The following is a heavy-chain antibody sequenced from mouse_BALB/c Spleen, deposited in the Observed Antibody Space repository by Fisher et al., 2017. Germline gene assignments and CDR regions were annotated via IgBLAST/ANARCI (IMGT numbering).Heavy chain of an antibody. Sequence: KFKGKATLTADKSSSTAYMQLSSLKSEDSAVYFCAREGNSPLDVWGAGTTVTVSS. V-gene: IGHV1-76*01. J-gene: IGHJ1*01. CDR3: AREGNSPLDV.